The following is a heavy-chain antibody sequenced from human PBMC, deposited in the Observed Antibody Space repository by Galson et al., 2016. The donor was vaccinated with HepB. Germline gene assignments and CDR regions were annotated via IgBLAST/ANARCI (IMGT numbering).Heavy chain of an antibody. J-gene: IGHJ4*02. CDR2: MDQGGST. Sequence: SETLSLTCGVSGDSISSLKWWSWVRQPPGKGLEWIGEMDQGGSTNYNPSLKSRVNISVDKSKNQFSLNVNSVTAADTALYYCARVVQYGNYADYWGQGTLVTVSS. CDR1: GDSISSLKW. V-gene: IGHV4-4*02. CDR3: ARVVQYGNYADY. D-gene: IGHD4-17*01.